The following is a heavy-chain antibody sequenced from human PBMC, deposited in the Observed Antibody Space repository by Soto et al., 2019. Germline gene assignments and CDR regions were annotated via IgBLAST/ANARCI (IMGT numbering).Heavy chain of an antibody. Sequence: SETLSLTCTVSGGSISSGGDYWSWIRQHPGKGLEWIRYIYYSGSTYYNPSLKSRVTISVDTSKNQFSLKLSSVTAADTAVYYCARWGSSWYLGFDYWGQGTLVTVSS. CDR2: IYYSGST. V-gene: IGHV4-31*03. J-gene: IGHJ4*02. CDR1: GGSISSGGDY. D-gene: IGHD6-13*01. CDR3: ARWGSSWYLGFDY.